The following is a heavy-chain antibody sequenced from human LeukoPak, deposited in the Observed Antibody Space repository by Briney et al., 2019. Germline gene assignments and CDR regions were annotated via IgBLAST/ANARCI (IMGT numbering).Heavy chain of an antibody. V-gene: IGHV4-39*01. CDR3: ARGKIRGSHIDY. CDR2: IYYSGNT. CDR1: GGSISTNVYY. D-gene: IGHD1-26*01. J-gene: IGHJ4*02. Sequence: SETLSLTCTVSGGSISTNVYYWGWIRQPPGKGLEWIGSIYYSGNTYYNPSLKSRVTISVDTSKNQFSLQLNSVTAADTAVYYCARGKIRGSHIDYWGQGTLVTVSS.